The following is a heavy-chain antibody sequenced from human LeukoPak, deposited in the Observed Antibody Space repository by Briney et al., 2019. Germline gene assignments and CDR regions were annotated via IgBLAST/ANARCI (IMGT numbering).Heavy chain of an antibody. CDR1: GYTFTSYD. V-gene: IGHV1-8*01. Sequence: ASVKVSCKASGYTFTSYDINWVRQATGQGLKWMGWMNPNSGNTGYAQKFQGRVTMTRNTSISTAYMELSSLRSEDTAVYYCARVPQYYYDSSGYYYFDYWGQGTLVTVSS. J-gene: IGHJ4*02. D-gene: IGHD3-22*01. CDR3: ARVPQYYYDSSGYYYFDY. CDR2: MNPNSGNT.